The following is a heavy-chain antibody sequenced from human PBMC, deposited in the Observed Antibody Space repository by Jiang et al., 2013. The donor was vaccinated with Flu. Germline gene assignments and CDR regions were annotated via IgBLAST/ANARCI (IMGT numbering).Heavy chain of an antibody. D-gene: IGHD3-10*01. Sequence: GPGLVKPSETLSLTCTVSGGSISSYYWSWIRQPPGKGLEWIGYIYYSGSTNYNPSLKSRVTISVDTSKNQFSLKLSSVTAADTAVYYCARDLVWFGGYGMDVWGQGTTVTGLL. V-gene: IGHV4-59*01. CDR1: GGSISSYY. CDR2: IYYSGST. J-gene: IGHJ6*02. CDR3: ARDLVWFGGYGMDV.